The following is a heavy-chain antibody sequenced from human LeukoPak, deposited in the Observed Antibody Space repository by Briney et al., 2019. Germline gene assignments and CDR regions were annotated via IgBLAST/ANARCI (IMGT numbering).Heavy chain of an antibody. CDR3: ARVRINWNYSHNYYYYYMDV. Sequence: ASVKVSCKASGYTFTSYGISWVRQAPGQGLEWMGWISAYNGNTNYAQKLQGRVTMTTDTSTSTAYMELRSLRSDDTAVYYCARVRINWNYSHNYYYYYMDVWGKGTTVTVSS. CDR1: GYTFTSYG. J-gene: IGHJ6*03. V-gene: IGHV1-18*01. D-gene: IGHD1-7*01. CDR2: ISAYNGNT.